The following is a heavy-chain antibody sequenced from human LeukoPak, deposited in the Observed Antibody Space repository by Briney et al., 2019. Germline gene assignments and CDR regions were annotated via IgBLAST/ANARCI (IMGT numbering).Heavy chain of an antibody. CDR3: ARETSQKGAHYMDV. CDR2: IYTTGST. J-gene: IGHJ6*03. CDR1: GGSINIGTFY. Sequence: PSETLSLTCTVSGGSINIGTFYWSWIRQPAGKGLEWIGRIYTTGSTNYNPSLKSRVTISVDTSKNQFSLKLRSVTAADTAVYYCARETSQKGAHYMDVWGKGTTVTISS. D-gene: IGHD3-16*01. V-gene: IGHV4-61*02.